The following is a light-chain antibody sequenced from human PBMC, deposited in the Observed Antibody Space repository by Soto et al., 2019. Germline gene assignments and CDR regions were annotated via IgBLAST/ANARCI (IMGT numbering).Light chain of an antibody. J-gene: IGKJ4*01. CDR1: QKINNF. Sequence: DIQMTQSPSSVSASLGDRINVTCRASQKINNFLNWYQQKPGKAPKLLIFLASTLETGVPARFGGSGSGTDFTLTISNLQAEDSATYCCQQSLNNPRTFGGGTRVDIQ. V-gene: IGKV1-39*01. CDR3: QQSLNNPRT. CDR2: LAS.